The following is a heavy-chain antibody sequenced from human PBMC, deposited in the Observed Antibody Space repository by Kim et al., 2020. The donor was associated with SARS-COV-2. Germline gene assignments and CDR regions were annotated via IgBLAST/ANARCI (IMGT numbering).Heavy chain of an antibody. V-gene: IGHV4-59*08. CDR2: MYYSGST. J-gene: IGHJ5*02. CDR3: AGCLTYYDILTGYSPYNWFDP. D-gene: IGHD3-9*01. Sequence: SETLSLTCTVSGGSISSYYWSWIRQPPGKGLEWIGYMYYSGSTNYNPSLKSRVTISVDTSKNQFSLKLSSVTAADTAVYYCAGCLTYYDILTGYSPYNWFDPWGQGTLVTVSS. CDR1: GGSISSYY.